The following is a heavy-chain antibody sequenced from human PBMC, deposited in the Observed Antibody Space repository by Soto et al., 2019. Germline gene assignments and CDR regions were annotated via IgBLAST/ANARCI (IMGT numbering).Heavy chain of an antibody. CDR3: ARHSTGSGWYGSGNWFDP. CDR2: IYYIGST. J-gene: IGHJ5*02. CDR1: GGSISSSGYY. D-gene: IGHD6-19*01. V-gene: IGHV4-39*01. Sequence: SETLSLTCTVSGGSISSSGYYWGWIRQPPGKGLEWIGSIYYIGSTYYNPSLKSRVTISVDTSKKQFSLKLSSVTAADTAVHYCARHSTGSGWYGSGNWFDPWGQGTLVTVSS.